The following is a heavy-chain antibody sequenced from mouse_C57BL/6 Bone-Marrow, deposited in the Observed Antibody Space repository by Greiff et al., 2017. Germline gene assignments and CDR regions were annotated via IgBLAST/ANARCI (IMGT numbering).Heavy chain of an antibody. CDR2: IHPNSGST. V-gene: IGHV1-64*01. CDR3: ARRRDYGSYWYVDV. J-gene: IGHJ1*03. Sequence: VQLQQPGAELVKPGASVKLSCKASGYTFTSYWMHWVKQRPGQGLEWIGMIHPNSGSTNYNEKFKSKATLTVDKSSSTAYMQLSSLTSEDSAVYYCARRRDYGSYWYVDVWGTGTTVTVSS. D-gene: IGHD1-1*01. CDR1: GYTFTSYW.